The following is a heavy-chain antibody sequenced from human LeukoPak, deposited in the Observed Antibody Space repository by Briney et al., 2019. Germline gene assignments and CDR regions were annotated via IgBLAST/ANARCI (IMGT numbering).Heavy chain of an antibody. CDR3: ARNRGWRQFDS. D-gene: IGHD5-24*01. Sequence: PGGSLRLSCAASGFIFSDYWVDWVRQAPGKGLEWVAGLKYDGIETNYLESVRGRFTVSRDNAKNSLYLQMNNLRAEDTAVYYCARNRGWRQFDSWGQGTLVTVSS. CDR1: GFIFSDYW. V-gene: IGHV3-7*01. CDR2: LKYDGIET. J-gene: IGHJ4*02.